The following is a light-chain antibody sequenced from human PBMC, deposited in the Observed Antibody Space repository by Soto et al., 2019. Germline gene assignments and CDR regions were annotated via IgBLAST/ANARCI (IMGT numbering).Light chain of an antibody. CDR3: RSYGGINNFGV. CDR2: EVN. Sequence: QSALTQPPSASGSPGQSVTISCTGTSSDVGGYKYVSWYQQHPGKAPKLMIFEVNKRPSGVPDRFSGSKSGNTASLTVTGLQDEDEADYYCRSYGGINNFGVFGTGTKLTVL. V-gene: IGLV2-8*01. J-gene: IGLJ1*01. CDR1: SSDVGGYKY.